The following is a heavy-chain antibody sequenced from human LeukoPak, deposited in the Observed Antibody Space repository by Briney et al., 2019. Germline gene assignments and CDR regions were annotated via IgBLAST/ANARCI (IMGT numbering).Heavy chain of an antibody. D-gene: IGHD3-22*01. CDR3: ARAKYYYDSSGKRPSYAFDI. Sequence: SETLSLTCTVSGGSISSYYWSWIRQPPGKGLEWIGYIYYSGSTNYNPSLKSRVTISVDTSKNQFPLKLSSVTAADTAVYYCARAKYYYDSSGKRPSYAFDIWGQGTMVTVSS. CDR1: GGSISSYY. J-gene: IGHJ3*02. CDR2: IYYSGST. V-gene: IGHV4-59*01.